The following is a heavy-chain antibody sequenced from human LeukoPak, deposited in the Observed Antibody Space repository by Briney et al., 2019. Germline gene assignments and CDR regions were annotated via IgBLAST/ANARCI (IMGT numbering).Heavy chain of an antibody. D-gene: IGHD5-24*01. V-gene: IGHV3-53*01. J-gene: IGHJ4*02. CDR3: ARERPGYRVDY. CDR1: GFTVSSNY. Sequence: PGRSLRLSCAASGFTVSSNYMSWVRQAPGKGLEWVSVIYSGGSTYYADSVKGRFTISRDNSKNTLYLQMNSLRAEDTAVYYCARERPGYRVDYWGQGTLVTVSS. CDR2: IYSGGST.